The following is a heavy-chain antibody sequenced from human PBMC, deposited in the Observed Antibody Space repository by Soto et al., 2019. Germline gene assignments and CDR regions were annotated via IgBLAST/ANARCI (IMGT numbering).Heavy chain of an antibody. CDR3: TRGPFSGSYYDY. CDR2: IYHSGST. Sequence: PSETLSLTCAVSGGSISSGGYSWSWIRQPPGKGLEWIGYIYHSGSTYYNPSLKSRVTISVDRSKNQFSLKLSSVTAADTAVYYCTRGPFSGSYYDYWGQGALVTVSS. V-gene: IGHV4-30-2*01. D-gene: IGHD5-12*01. CDR1: GGSISSGGYS. J-gene: IGHJ4*03.